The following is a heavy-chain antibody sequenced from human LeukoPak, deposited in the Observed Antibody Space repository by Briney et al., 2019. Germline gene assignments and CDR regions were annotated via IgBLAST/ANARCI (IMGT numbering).Heavy chain of an antibody. CDR2: IYYSGST. CDR1: GGSISSYY. J-gene: IGHJ4*02. D-gene: IGHD6-19*01. V-gene: IGHV4-59*01. Sequence: PSETLSLTCTVSGGSISSYYWSWIRQPPGKGLEWIGYIYYSGSTNYNPSLKSRVTISVDASKNQFSLKLSSVTAADTAVYYCARVEAVAGTADYWGQGTLVTVSS. CDR3: ARVEAVAGTADY.